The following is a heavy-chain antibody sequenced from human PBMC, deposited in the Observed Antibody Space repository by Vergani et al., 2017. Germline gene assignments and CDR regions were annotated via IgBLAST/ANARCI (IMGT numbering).Heavy chain of an antibody. V-gene: IGHV4-34*01. CDR3: ARVNTETNGHLYYYYYMDV. CDR2: IDHTGRP. CDR1: GGSFTSYH. J-gene: IGHJ6*03. Sequence: QVQLQQWGGGLLKPSETLSLTCVVNGGSFTSYHWTWIRQSPGEGLEWVGDIDHTGRPDYNPSLKSRLTRSGDKSRNHFSLTLNSVTATDTAIYFCARVNTETNGHLYYYYYMDVWGEGTAVTVS. D-gene: IGHD4-11*01.